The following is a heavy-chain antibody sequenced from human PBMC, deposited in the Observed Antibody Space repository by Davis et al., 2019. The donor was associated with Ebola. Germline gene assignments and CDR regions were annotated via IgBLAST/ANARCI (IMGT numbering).Heavy chain of an antibody. Sequence: GESLKISCAASGFTFSSYGMHWVRQAPGKGLEWMALIRYDGSNKYYADSVKGRFTISRDNSKNTLYLEMNSLRPEDTAVYYCAKDDPTTVDYWGQGTLVTVSS. D-gene: IGHD4-17*01. CDR3: AKDDPTTVDY. CDR2: IRYDGSNK. V-gene: IGHV3-30*02. J-gene: IGHJ4*02. CDR1: GFTFSSYG.